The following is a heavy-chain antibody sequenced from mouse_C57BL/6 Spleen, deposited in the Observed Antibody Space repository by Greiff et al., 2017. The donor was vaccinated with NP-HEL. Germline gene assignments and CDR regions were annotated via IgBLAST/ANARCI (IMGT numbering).Heavy chain of an antibody. CDR3: ARKVYYGSSYEYFDV. D-gene: IGHD1-1*01. Sequence: QVQLQQSGAELARPGASVKLSCKASGYTFTSYGISWVKQRTGQGLEWIGEIYPRSGNTYYNEKFKGKATLTADKSSSTAYMELRSLTSEDSAVYFCARKVYYGSSYEYFDVWGTGTTVTVSS. CDR1: GYTFTSYG. J-gene: IGHJ1*03. V-gene: IGHV1-81*01. CDR2: IYPRSGNT.